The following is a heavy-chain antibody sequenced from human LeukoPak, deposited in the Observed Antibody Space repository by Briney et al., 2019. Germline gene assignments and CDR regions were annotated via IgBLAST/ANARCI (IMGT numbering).Heavy chain of an antibody. CDR3: ARGDYCSSTSCYSSEYFQH. V-gene: IGHV4-4*07. Sequence: SETLSLTCTVSGGSISSYYWSWIRQPAGKGLEWIGRIYTSGSTNYNPSLKSRVTMSVDTSKNQFSLKLSSVTAADTAVYYCARGDYCSSTSCYSSEYFQHWGQGNLVTVSS. D-gene: IGHD2-2*01. CDR2: IYTSGST. CDR1: GGSISSYY. J-gene: IGHJ1*01.